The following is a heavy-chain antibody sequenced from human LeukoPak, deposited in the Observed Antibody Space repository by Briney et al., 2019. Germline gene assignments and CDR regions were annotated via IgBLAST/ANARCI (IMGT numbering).Heavy chain of an antibody. CDR3: AKAYCSGGSCYPYFDY. Sequence: PGGSLRLSCAASGFTFSTYSMNWVRQAPGKGLEWVSSITASSYIYYADFVEGRFTISRDNAKNSLYLQMNSLRAEDTAVYYCAKAYCSGGSCYPYFDYWGQGTLVTVSS. CDR2: ITASSYI. CDR1: GFTFSTYS. D-gene: IGHD2-15*01. V-gene: IGHV3-21*01. J-gene: IGHJ4*02.